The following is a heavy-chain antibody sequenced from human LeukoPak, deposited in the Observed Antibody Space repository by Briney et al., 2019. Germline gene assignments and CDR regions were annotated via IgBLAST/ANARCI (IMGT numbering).Heavy chain of an antibody. D-gene: IGHD2-15*01. J-gene: IGHJ6*04. Sequence: PSETLSLTCAVYGGSFSGYYWRWSWIRQPPGKGLEWLGEINHSGSTNYNPSLKSRVTISLRPSKNQFSLKLSSVTAAGTAGYYCARGKVVAATFLHYYIMDVGGEGTTITVSS. CDR1: GGSFSGYY. V-gene: IGHV4-34*01. CDR3: ARGKVVAATFLHYYIMDV. CDR2: INHSGST.